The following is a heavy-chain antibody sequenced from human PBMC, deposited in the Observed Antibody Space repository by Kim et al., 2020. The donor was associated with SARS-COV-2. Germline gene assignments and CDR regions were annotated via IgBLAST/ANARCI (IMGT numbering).Heavy chain of an antibody. V-gene: IGHV3-33*01. Sequence: YTSSRKGRFPSYRDNSKNTLSLHMNSLSAENTAVYYCAREAEYRGFDYWGQGTLVTVSS. CDR3: AREAEYRGFDY. J-gene: IGHJ4*02. D-gene: IGHD2-2*01.